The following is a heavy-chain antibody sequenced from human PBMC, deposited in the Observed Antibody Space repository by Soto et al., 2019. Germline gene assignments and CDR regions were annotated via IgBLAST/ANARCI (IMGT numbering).Heavy chain of an antibody. CDR2: IMPIFGTA. J-gene: IGHJ6*02. V-gene: IGHV1-69*13. CDR1: GYTFSSYA. D-gene: IGHD3-9*01. CDR3: AREYYDILTGYYYYYGMDV. Sequence: SVQVTCKESGYTFSSYAISWLRQAPGQGLEWMGGIMPIFGTANYAQKFQGRVTITADESTSTAYMELSSLRSEDTAVYYCAREYYDILTGYYYYYGMDVWGQGTTVTVSS.